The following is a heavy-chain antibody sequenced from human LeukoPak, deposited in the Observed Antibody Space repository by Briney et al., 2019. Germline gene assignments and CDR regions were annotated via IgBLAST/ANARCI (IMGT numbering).Heavy chain of an antibody. CDR1: GFIFSSYG. CDR2: IRYDGSNK. J-gene: IGHJ4*02. D-gene: IGHD3-22*01. CDR3: AKDPTHYRVWDSYESIGLSY. V-gene: IGHV3-30*02. Sequence: PGGSLRLSCAASGFIFSSYGMHWVRQAPGKGLEWVAFIRYDGSNKYCSDSVKGRFTISRDNSKSTLNLQMNSLRAEDTAVYYCAKDPTHYRVWDSYESIGLSYWGQGTLVTVSS.